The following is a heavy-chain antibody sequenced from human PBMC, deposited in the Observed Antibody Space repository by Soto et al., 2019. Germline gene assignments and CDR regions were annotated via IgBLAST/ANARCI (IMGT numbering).Heavy chain of an antibody. V-gene: IGHV3-23*01. CDR3: AKDKMVRGVISNWFDP. J-gene: IGHJ5*02. Sequence: GGSLRLSGAASGFTFSSYAMSWVRQAPGKGLEWVSAISGSGGSTYYADSVKGRFTISRDNSKNTLYLQMNSLRAEDTAVYYCAKDKMVRGVISNWFDPWGQGTLVTVSS. CDR2: ISGSGGST. CDR1: GFTFSSYA. D-gene: IGHD3-10*01.